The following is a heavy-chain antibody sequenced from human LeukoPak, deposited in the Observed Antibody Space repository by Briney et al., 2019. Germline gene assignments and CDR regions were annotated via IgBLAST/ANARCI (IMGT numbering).Heavy chain of an antibody. Sequence: GGSLRLSCAASGFTFSNAWMTWVRQAPGKGLEWVGRIYRNGDGGTTDYAAPGKGRFTISRDDSKNTLYLQMNSLKTEDTTVYYCTTDSYCSTTTCYASSNYYYGLDAWGQGTSVTVSS. V-gene: IGHV3-15*05. CDR3: TTDSYCSTTTCYASSNYYYGLDA. J-gene: IGHJ6*02. D-gene: IGHD2-2*01. CDR2: IYRNGDGGTT. CDR1: GFTFSNAW.